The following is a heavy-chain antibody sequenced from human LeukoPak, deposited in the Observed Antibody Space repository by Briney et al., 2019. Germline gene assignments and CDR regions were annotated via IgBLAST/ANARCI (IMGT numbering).Heavy chain of an antibody. J-gene: IGHJ4*02. V-gene: IGHV1-2*06. CDR1: GYTFSGYS. CDR2: INADSGGP. D-gene: IGHD7-27*01. Sequence: VASVKVSCKASGYTFSGYSIHWVRQAAGQRLEWMGRINADSGGPEYPPNFQGRVTMTRDTSTSTASMELSRLTSDDTAVYYCARDLSSTPNWEFDYWGQGTLVTVSS. CDR3: ARDLSSTPNWEFDY.